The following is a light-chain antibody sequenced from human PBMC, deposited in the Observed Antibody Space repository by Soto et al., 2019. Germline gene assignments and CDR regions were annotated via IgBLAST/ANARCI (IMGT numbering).Light chain of an antibody. CDR2: DVS. CDR3: SSYTSSNNVV. Sequence: QSALTQPASASGSPGQSVTISCTGTSSDVGGYNYVSWYQQHPGKAPKLMIYDVSNRPSGVSNRFSGSKPGNTASLTISGLQAEDEADYYCSSYTSSNNVVFGGGTQLTVL. CDR1: SSDVGGYNY. J-gene: IGLJ2*01. V-gene: IGLV2-14*01.